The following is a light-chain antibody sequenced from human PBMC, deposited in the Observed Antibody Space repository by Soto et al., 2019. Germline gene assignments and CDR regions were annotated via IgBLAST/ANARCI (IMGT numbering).Light chain of an antibody. CDR2: DVS. CDR1: QSVSSSY. CDR3: QQYDSSTT. Sequence: EIVLTQSPGTLSLSPGERATLSCRSSQSVSSSYLAWYQHKPGQAPRLLIYDVSSRATGIPDRFSGSGSGTDYALTISRLEPEDFAVYYCQQYDSSTTFGQGTKVEIK. V-gene: IGKV3-20*01. J-gene: IGKJ1*01.